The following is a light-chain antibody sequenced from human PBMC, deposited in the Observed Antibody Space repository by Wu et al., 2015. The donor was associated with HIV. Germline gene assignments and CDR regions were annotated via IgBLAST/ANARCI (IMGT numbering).Light chain of an antibody. CDR2: AAS. Sequence: DIQMTHSPPSLSASVGDRVTITCRAGQNIGNYLNWYQQKPGKAPKLLIYAASSLHSGVPSRFSGSGSGADFTLTISSLQPEDFATYYCQQSYYTPWTFGQGTKVEIK. CDR1: QNIGNY. V-gene: IGKV1-39*01. CDR3: QQSYYTPWT. J-gene: IGKJ1*01.